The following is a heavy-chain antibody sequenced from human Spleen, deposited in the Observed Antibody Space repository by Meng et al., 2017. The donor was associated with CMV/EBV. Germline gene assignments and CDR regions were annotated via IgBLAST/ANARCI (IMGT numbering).Heavy chain of an antibody. CDR2: MNPNSGNT. J-gene: IGHJ4*02. D-gene: IGHD2-2*01. V-gene: IGHV1-8*03. CDR1: GYTFTSYD. Sequence: ASVKVSCKASGYTFTSYDINWVRQATGQGLEWMGWMNPNSGNTGYAQKFQGRVTITADKVADTVYMELNSLRFEDTAVYYCAKEIYCSSTWCHALSNWGQGSLVTVSS. CDR3: AKEIYCSSTWCHALSN.